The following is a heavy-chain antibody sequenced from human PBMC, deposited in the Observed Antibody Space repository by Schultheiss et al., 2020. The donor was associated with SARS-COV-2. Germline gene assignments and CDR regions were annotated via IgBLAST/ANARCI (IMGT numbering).Heavy chain of an antibody. V-gene: IGHV3-48*02. J-gene: IGHJ6*02. Sequence: GESLKISCAASGFTFSSYAIHWVRQAPGKGLEWVSYISSSSSTIYYGDSVKGRFTVSRDNAKNSLYLQMNSLRDEDTAVYYCARDLRFLEWPSYFYYGMDVWGQGTTVTVSS. CDR1: GFTFSSYA. D-gene: IGHD3-3*01. CDR2: ISSSSSTI. CDR3: ARDLRFLEWPSYFYYGMDV.